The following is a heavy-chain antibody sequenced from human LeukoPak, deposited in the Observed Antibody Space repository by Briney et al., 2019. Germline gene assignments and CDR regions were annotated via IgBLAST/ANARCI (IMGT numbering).Heavy chain of an antibody. CDR3: ARENPDIVVVVAATPGWFDP. V-gene: IGHV1-8*01. CDR2: MNPNSGNT. Sequence: GASVKVSCKASGYTFTSYDINWVRQATGQGLEWMGWMNPNSGNTGYAQKFQGRVTMTRNTSISTAYMELSSLRSEDTAVYYCARENPDIVVVVAATPGWFDPWGQGTLVTVSS. CDR1: GYTFTSYD. J-gene: IGHJ5*02. D-gene: IGHD2-15*01.